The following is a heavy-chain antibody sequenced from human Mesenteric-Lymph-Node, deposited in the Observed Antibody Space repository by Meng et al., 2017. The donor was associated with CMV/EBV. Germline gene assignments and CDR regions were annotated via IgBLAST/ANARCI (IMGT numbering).Heavy chain of an antibody. CDR1: CGSFSGYY. CDR2: INHSVST. D-gene: IGHD4-23*01. J-gene: IGHJ4*02. V-gene: IGHV4-34*01. CDR3: ARHQRWLKSEGGFNY. Sequence: HVQLQQWGPGLLTPSETLSLTCAVYCGSFSGYYCSWIRQPPGKGLEWIGEINHSVSTNYNPSLKSRVTISVDTSKNQFSLKLSSVTAADTAVYYCARHQRWLKSEGGFNYWGQGTLVTVSS.